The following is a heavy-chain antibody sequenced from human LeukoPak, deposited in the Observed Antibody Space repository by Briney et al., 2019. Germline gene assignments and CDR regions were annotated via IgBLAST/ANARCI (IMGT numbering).Heavy chain of an antibody. Sequence: TSETLSLTCTVSGGSISSGDYYWSWIRQPPGKGLEWIGYIYYSGSTYCNPSLKSRVAISVDTSKNQFSLKLSSVTAADTAVYYCARETVTKAISAFDIWGQGTMVTVSS. J-gene: IGHJ3*02. CDR1: GGSISSGDYY. CDR2: IYYSGST. D-gene: IGHD4-17*01. V-gene: IGHV4-30-4*01. CDR3: ARETVTKAISAFDI.